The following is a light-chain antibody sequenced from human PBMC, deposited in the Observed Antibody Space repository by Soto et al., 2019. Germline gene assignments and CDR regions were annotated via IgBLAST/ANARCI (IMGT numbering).Light chain of an antibody. V-gene: IGKV1-39*01. CDR1: QSIRYY. J-gene: IGKJ5*01. CDR3: QQSHSNAIT. Sequence: DIQMTQSPSSLSASVGDRVSITCRASQSIRYYLNWYQQKPGKAPKLLINAASILQSGVPSRFSGSGSGTDFTLTISSRQPEESATYYCQQSHSNAITFGQGTRLEIK. CDR2: AAS.